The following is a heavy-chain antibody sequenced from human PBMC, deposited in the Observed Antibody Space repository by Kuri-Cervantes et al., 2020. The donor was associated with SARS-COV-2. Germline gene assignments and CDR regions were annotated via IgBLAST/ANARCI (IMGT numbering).Heavy chain of an antibody. Sequence: GSLRLSCAVYGGSFSGYYWSWIRQPPGKGLEWIGEINHSGSTNYNPSLKSRVTISVDTSKNQFSLKLSSVTAADTAVYYCARYSGSYYSDYWGQGTLVNVSS. D-gene: IGHD1-26*01. CDR2: INHSGST. J-gene: IGHJ4*02. CDR1: GGSFSGYY. V-gene: IGHV4-34*01. CDR3: ARYSGSYYSDY.